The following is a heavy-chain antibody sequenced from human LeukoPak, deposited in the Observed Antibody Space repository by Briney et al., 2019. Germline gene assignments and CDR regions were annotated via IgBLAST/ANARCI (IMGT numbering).Heavy chain of an antibody. CDR3: ARGIWRVTMVRGDPPSGDALDI. J-gene: IGHJ3*02. Sequence: VASVKVSCKASGYTFTSYGISWVRQAPGQGLEWMGWISVYNGNTNYAQKLQGRVTMTTDTSTSTAYMELRSLRSDGTAVYYCARGIWRVTMVRGDPPSGDALDIWGQGTMVTVSS. V-gene: IGHV1-18*01. CDR2: ISVYNGNT. CDR1: GYTFTSYG. D-gene: IGHD3-10*01.